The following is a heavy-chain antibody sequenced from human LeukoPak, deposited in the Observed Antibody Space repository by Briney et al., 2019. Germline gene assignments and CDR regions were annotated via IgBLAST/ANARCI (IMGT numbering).Heavy chain of an antibody. V-gene: IGHV1-24*01. J-gene: IGHJ4*02. D-gene: IGHD2-2*01. CDR3: ARGRCVGSTNCYYFDS. Sequence: GASVKVSCKVSGYTLTELSMHWVRQAPGKGLEWMGGFDPEDGETIYAQKFQGRVTMTEDTSTTTAYMELSSLRSEDTAVYYCARGRCVGSTNCYYFDSWGQGTLVTVSS. CDR2: FDPEDGET. CDR1: GYTLTELS.